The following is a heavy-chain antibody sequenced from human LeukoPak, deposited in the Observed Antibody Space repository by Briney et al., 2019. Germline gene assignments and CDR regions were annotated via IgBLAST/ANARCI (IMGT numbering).Heavy chain of an antibody. CDR2: ISGSGGST. V-gene: IGHV3-23*01. CDR1: GFTFSSYA. CDR3: AGYNCSSTRCYTGGFDY. J-gene: IGHJ4*02. Sequence: GGSLRLSCAASGFTFSSYAMSWVRQAPGKGLEWVSAISGSGGSTYYADSVKGRFTISRDSSMNTLYLQMNSLRAEDTAVYYCAGYNCSSTRCYTGGFDYWGQGTLVTVSS. D-gene: IGHD2-2*02.